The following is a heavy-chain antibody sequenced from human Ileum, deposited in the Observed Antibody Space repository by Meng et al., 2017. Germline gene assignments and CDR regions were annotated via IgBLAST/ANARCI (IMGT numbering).Heavy chain of an antibody. D-gene: IGHD4/OR15-4a*01. Sequence: SVKVSCKASGGTFSSYAISWVRQAPGQGLEWMGGIIPIFGTANYAQKFQGRVTITADKSTSTAYMELSSLRYEDTAVDDCARVRGGCCGMDVWGQGTTVTVSS. CDR3: ARVRGGCCGMDV. CDR2: IIPIFGTA. CDR1: GGTFSSYA. J-gene: IGHJ6*02. V-gene: IGHV1-69*06.